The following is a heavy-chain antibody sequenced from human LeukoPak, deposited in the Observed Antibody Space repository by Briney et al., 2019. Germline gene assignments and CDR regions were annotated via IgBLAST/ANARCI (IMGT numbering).Heavy chain of an antibody. CDR3: ARDGGSYSGFDY. V-gene: IGHV3-21*01. CDR1: GFTFSSYS. D-gene: IGHD1-26*01. Sequence: GGFLRLSCAASGFTFSSYSMNWVRQAPGKGLEWVSSIGSSSSYIYYADSVKGRFTISRDNAKNSLYLQMNSLRAEDTAVYYCARDGGSYSGFDYWGQGTLVTVSS. J-gene: IGHJ4*02. CDR2: IGSSSSYI.